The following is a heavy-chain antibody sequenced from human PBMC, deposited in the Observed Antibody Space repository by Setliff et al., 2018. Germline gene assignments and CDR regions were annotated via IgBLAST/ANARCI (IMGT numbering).Heavy chain of an antibody. Sequence: PSETLSLTCAVYGGSFSGYYWSWIRQPPGKEPEWIGEIDQSGITNYNPSLKSRVTISIDTSKNQFSLRRSSVTATDTAVYYCARGRRSTMIVVPPGVFDIWGQGTMVTVPS. J-gene: IGHJ3*02. CDR3: ARGRRSTMIVVPPGVFDI. V-gene: IGHV4-34*01. D-gene: IGHD3-22*01. CDR2: IDQSGIT. CDR1: GGSFSGYY.